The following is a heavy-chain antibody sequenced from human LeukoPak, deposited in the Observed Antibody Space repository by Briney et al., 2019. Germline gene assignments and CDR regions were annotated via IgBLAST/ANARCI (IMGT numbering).Heavy chain of an antibody. V-gene: IGHV1-18*01. J-gene: IGHJ3*02. CDR2: ISAYNGNT. CDR3: AVQGGYCSSTSCEDDAFDI. CDR1: GYTFPSYD. Sequence: ASVKVSCKASGYTFPSYDINWVRQATGQGLEWMGWISAYNGNTNYAQKLQGRVTMTTDTSTSTAYMELRSLRSDDTAVYYCAVQGGYCSSTSCEDDAFDIWGQGTMVTVSS. D-gene: IGHD2-2*01.